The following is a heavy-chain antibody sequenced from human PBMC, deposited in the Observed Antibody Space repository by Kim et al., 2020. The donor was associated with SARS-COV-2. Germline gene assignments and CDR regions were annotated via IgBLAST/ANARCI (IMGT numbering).Heavy chain of an antibody. D-gene: IGHD6-19*01. V-gene: IGHV3-53*01. CDR2: IYSGGST. CDR3: AREGEEAGPPDY. J-gene: IGHJ4*02. Sequence: GGSLRLSCAASGFTVSSNYMSWVRQAPGKGLEWVSVIYSGGSTYYADAVKGRFTISRDNSKNTLYLQMNSLRAEDTAVYYCAREGEEAGPPDYWGQGTLVTVSS. CDR1: GFTVSSNY.